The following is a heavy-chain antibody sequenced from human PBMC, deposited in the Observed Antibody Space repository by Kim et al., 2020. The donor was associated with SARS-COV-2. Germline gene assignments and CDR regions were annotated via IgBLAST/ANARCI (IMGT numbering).Heavy chain of an antibody. J-gene: IGHJ3*02. CDR3: ARQPEPYSGYESSSVLRFDI. D-gene: IGHD5-12*01. V-gene: IGHV5-10-1*01. CDR2: IDPSDSYT. Sequence: GESLKISCKGSGYSFTSYWISWVRQMPGKGLEWMGRIDPSDSYTNYSPSFQGHVTISADKSISTAYLQWSSLKASDTAMYYCARQPEPYSGYESSSVLRFDIWGQGTMVTVSS. CDR1: GYSFTSYW.